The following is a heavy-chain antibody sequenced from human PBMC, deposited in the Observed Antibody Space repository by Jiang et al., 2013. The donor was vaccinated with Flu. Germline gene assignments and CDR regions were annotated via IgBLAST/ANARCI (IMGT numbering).Heavy chain of an antibody. CDR1: GYTFTDYY. D-gene: IGHD6-13*01. V-gene: IGHV1-2*02. CDR3: ARAPGMTIAPPGL. CDR2: INTNSGAA. Sequence: GAEVKKPGASVKVSCKASGYTFTDYYIHWIRQAPGQGLEWMGWINTNSGAANYAQKFQGRVTMTGDTSISTAYMELSRLRSDDTAVYYCARAPGMTIAPPGLWGQGTLV. J-gene: IGHJ4*02.